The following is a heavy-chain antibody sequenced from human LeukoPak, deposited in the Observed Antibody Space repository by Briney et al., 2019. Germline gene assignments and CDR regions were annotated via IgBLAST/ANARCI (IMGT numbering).Heavy chain of an antibody. D-gene: IGHD3-10*01. CDR2: IKPDGSEK. V-gene: IGHV3-7*01. J-gene: IGHJ4*02. CDR3: ASSMVRGVRPEKWPFDY. CDR1: GFTFSTYW. Sequence: PGGSLRLSCAASGFTFSTYWMSWVRQALGKGLEWVANIKPDGSEKYYVDSVKGRFTISRDNAKNSLYLQMNSLRAEDTAVYYCASSMVRGVRPEKWPFDYWGQGTLVTVSP.